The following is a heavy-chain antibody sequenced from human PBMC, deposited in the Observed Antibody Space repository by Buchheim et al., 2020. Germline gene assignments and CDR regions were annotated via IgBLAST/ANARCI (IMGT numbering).Heavy chain of an antibody. V-gene: IGHV3-66*01. J-gene: IGHJ4*02. CDR2: IYGNDDP. Sequence: EAKLVESGGGLVQPGGSLRLSCAASGFSVSSNYMNWVRQPPGKGLEWVSLIYGNDDPKYTDSAKGRLTISRDDSQNIVFLHMNRLRVEDTAVYYCARDTSSPARADWWGRGTL. D-gene: IGHD3/OR15-3a*01. CDR1: GFSVSSNY. CDR3: ARDTSSPARADW.